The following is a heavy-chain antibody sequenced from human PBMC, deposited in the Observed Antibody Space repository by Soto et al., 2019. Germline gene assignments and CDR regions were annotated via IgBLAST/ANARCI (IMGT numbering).Heavy chain of an antibody. J-gene: IGHJ5*02. V-gene: IGHV5-51*01. CDR1: CYKLGSAW. CDR2: IKPGTSDI. Sequence: SGESLKISCEVACYKLGSAWIGWLRRKPGKGLEWTGIIKPGTSDIRYSPSFRGQVTISADEAANTAFLQWSSLKTSDTAIYYCARHISFVCESWGQGTLVSVSS. D-gene: IGHD3-16*01. CDR3: ARHISFVCES.